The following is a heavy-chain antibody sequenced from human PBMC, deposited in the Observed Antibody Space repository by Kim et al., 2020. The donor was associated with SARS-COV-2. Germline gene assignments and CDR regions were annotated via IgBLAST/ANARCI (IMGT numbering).Heavy chain of an antibody. D-gene: IGHD2-15*01. CDR2: ST. J-gene: IGHJ5*02. CDR3: ARAPGGWFDP. Sequence: STNYNPSLQSRVTMSVDTSKNQFSLKLSSVTAADTAVYYCARAPGGWFDPWGQGTLVTVSS. V-gene: IGHV4-4*07.